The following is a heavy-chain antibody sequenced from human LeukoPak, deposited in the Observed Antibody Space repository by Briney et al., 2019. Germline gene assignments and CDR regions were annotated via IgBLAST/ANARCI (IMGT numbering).Heavy chain of an antibody. D-gene: IGHD2-15*01. V-gene: IGHV3-7*01. J-gene: IGHJ4*02. CDR2: IKQDGSQR. Sequence: GGSLRLSCTASRFTFSNYWMSWVRQAPGKGLEWVAKIKQDGSQRYYVDSVTGRFTISRDNAKNSLYLQMNSLRADDTAVYYCARGFCTSGRCSKYDYWGQGTLVTVSS. CDR1: RFTFSNYW. CDR3: ARGFCTSGRCSKYDY.